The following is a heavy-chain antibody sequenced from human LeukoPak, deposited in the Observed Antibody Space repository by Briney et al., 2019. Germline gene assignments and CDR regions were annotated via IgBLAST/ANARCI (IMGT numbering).Heavy chain of an antibody. CDR2: ISSSGSTI. Sequence: GGSLRLSCAASGFTFSSYEMNWVRQAPGKGLEWVSYISSSGSTIYYADSVKGRFTISGDESKNTLYLQMNSLRSEDTAVYYCARDPLRRGTSYLDNWGQGTLVTVAS. V-gene: IGHV3-48*03. CDR3: ARDPLRRGTSYLDN. CDR1: GFTFSSYE. D-gene: IGHD1-26*01. J-gene: IGHJ4*02.